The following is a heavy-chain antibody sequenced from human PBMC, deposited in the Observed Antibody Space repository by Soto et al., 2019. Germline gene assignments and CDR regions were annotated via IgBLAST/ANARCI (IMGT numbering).Heavy chain of an antibody. J-gene: IGHJ6*02. V-gene: IGHV4-59*01. CDR3: ARDSGVVVPAAKYYYYGMDV. CDR2: IYYSGST. D-gene: IGHD2-2*01. CDR1: GGSFSSYY. Sequence: SETLSLTCTVSGGSFSSYYWSWIRQPPGKGLEWIGYIYYSGSTNYNPSLKSRVTISVDTSKNQFSLKLSSVTAADTAVYYCARDSGVVVPAAKYYYYGMDVWGQGTTVTVSS.